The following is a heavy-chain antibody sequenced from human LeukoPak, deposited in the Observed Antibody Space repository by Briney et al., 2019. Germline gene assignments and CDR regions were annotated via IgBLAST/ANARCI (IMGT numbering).Heavy chain of an antibody. D-gene: IGHD1-26*01. J-gene: IGHJ4*02. CDR2: IYTSGST. CDR1: GGSISSGSYY. CDR3: ASGLVGATTDY. Sequence: SETLSLTCTVSGGSISSGSYYWSWVRQPAGKGLEWIGRIYTSGSTNYNPSLKSRVTISVDTSKNQFSLKLSSVTAADTAVYYCASGLVGATTDYWGQGTLVTVSS. V-gene: IGHV4-61*02.